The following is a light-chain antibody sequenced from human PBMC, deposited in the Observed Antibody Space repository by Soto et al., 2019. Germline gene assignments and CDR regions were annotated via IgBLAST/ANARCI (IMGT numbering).Light chain of an antibody. V-gene: IGKV1-5*03. CDR2: KAS. CDR3: QQYNSYPWT. Sequence: DIQMTQSPSTLSASVGDRVTITCRASQSISSWLAWYQQKPGKAPKLLIYKASSLESGVPARFSGSGAGTEVTLTISSLQPDDFATYYFQQYNSYPWTFGQGTKGEIK. J-gene: IGKJ1*01. CDR1: QSISSW.